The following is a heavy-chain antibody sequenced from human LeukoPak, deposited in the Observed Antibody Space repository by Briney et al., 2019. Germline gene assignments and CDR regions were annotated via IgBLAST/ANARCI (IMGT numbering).Heavy chain of an antibody. J-gene: IGHJ4*02. V-gene: IGHV4-34*01. D-gene: IGHD4-17*01. CDR2: INHSGST. Sequence: PSETLSLTCAVYGGSFSGYYWSWIRQPPGKGLEWIGEINHSGSTNYNPSLKSRVTISVDTSKNQFSLKLSSVTAADTAVYYCARLMTTVTNSFDYWGQGTLVTVSS. CDR3: ARLMTTVTNSFDY. CDR1: GGSFSGYY.